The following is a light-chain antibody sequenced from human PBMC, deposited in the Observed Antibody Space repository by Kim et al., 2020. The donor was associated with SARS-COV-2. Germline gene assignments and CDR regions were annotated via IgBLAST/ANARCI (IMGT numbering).Light chain of an antibody. V-gene: IGKV1-5*03. J-gene: IGKJ2*01. CDR1: QTIGNW. Sequence: LSAAGGDRVTITCRASQTIGNWLAWYQQKTGKAPKPLIYKASTLESGVPLRFSGRGSGTEFTLTISSLQPDDFATYYCQQYSRYSAFGQGTKLEI. CDR2: KAS. CDR3: QQYSRYSA.